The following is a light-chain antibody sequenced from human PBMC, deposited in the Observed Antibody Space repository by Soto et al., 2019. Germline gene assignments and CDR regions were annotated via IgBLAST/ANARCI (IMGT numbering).Light chain of an antibody. CDR2: ASS. V-gene: IGKV1-9*01. CDR3: QQLNGYPIT. CDR1: QGTTSY. J-gene: IGKJ5*01. Sequence: IPLTQSPSSLSASVGDRVTITCRASQGTTSYLAWYQQKPGKAPKLLIYASSTLQSGVPSRFSGSGSGTDFTLTISRLQPEDFATYYCQQLNGYPITFGQGTRLEI.